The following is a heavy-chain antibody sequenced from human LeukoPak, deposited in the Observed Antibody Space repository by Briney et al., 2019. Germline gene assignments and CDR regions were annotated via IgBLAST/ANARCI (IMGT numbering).Heavy chain of an antibody. CDR2: ISWNGGSI. Sequence: PGRSLRLSCAASGFTFDDYAMHWVRQGPGKGLEWVSGISWNGGSIGYADSVKGRFTISRDNAKNSLYVQMNSLRAEDTALYYCAKAIAVGGTEFDYWGQGTLVTVSS. D-gene: IGHD6-13*01. CDR1: GFTFDDYA. J-gene: IGHJ4*02. CDR3: AKAIAVGGTEFDY. V-gene: IGHV3-9*01.